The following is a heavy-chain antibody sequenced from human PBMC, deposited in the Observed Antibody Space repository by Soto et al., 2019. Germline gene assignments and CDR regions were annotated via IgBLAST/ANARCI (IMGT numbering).Heavy chain of an antibody. V-gene: IGHV1-18*01. CDR2: ISGYNGGT. CDR3: ARDGNSVSDY. D-gene: IGHD1-1*01. Sequence: ASVKVSCKASGYSFTSYGISWVRQAPGQGLEWMGWISGYNGGTKYAQNYQGRVTLTTDTSTTTAYMELRSLRSDDTAVYYCARDGNSVSDYWGQGTLVTVSS. J-gene: IGHJ4*02. CDR1: GYSFTSYG.